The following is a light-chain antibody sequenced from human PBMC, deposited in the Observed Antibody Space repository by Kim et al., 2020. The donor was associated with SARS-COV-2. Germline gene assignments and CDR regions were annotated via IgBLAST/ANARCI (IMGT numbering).Light chain of an antibody. CDR1: SSNSGKNY. Sequence: GQKVTISCSGSSSNSGKNYVSWYQQLPGTAPKLLIYDNNKRPSGIPDRFSGSKSGTSATLGITGLQTGDEADYYCGTWDSSLSAYVFGTGTKVTVL. V-gene: IGLV1-51*01. CDR3: GTWDSSLSAYV. CDR2: DNN. J-gene: IGLJ1*01.